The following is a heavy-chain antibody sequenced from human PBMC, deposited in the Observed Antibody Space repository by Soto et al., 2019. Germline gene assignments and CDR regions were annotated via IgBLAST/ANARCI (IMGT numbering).Heavy chain of an antibody. CDR3: ATLPVWFGEGYYYGMDV. Sequence: GGSLRLSCAASGFTFGSYAMSWVRQAPGKGLEWVSAISGSGGSTYYADSVKGRFTISRDNSKNTLYLQMNSLRAEDTAVYYCATLPVWFGEGYYYGMDVWGQGTTVTVSS. V-gene: IGHV3-23*01. CDR2: ISGSGGST. J-gene: IGHJ6*02. CDR1: GFTFGSYA. D-gene: IGHD3-10*01.